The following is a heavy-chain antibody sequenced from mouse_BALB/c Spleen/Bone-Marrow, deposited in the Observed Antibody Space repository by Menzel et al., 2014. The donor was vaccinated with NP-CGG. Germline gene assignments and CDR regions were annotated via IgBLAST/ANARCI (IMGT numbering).Heavy chain of an antibody. J-gene: IGHJ2*01. D-gene: IGHD1-1*01. Sequence: VQLPQSGPELVKPGASMKISCKASGYSFTGYTMNWVKQSHGKNLEWIGLINPFNGVSIYNQKFKGKATLTIHKSSSTAYMEHLSLTSEDSAVYYCARRDYGSSPFDYWGQGPTLTVYS. CDR1: GYSFTGYT. CDR2: INPFNGVS. V-gene: IGHV1-18*01. CDR3: ARRDYGSSPFDY.